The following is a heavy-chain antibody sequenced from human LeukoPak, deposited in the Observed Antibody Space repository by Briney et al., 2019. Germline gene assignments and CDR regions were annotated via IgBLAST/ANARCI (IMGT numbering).Heavy chain of an antibody. CDR1: GFTFSDYY. CDR2: IRNKANSYTT. V-gene: IGHV3-72*01. D-gene: IGHD7-27*01. Sequence: PAGSLRLSCAVSGFTFSDYYMDWVRQAPGKGLEWVGRIRNKANSYTTEYAASVKGRFTISRDDSKNSLYLQMNSLKAEDTAVYYCARAKLGGTFFDIWGQGTMITVSS. J-gene: IGHJ3*02. CDR3: ARAKLGGTFFDI.